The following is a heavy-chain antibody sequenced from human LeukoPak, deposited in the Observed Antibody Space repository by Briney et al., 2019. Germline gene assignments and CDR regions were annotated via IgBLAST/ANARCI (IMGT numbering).Heavy chain of an antibody. V-gene: IGHV4-28*01. J-gene: IGHJ4*02. CDR1: GYSISTSNW. D-gene: IGHD3-22*01. Sequence: SETLSLTCAVSGYSISTSNWWGWIRQPPGKGLEWIGYIYYSGSTFYDPSLKSRVTMSVDTSSNQFSLKLSSVTAVDSAVYYCARNDYESSGFDFWGQGALVTVSS. CDR2: IYYSGST. CDR3: ARNDYESSGFDF.